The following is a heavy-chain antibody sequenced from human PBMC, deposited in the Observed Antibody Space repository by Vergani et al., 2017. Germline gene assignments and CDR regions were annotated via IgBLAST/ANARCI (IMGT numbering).Heavy chain of an antibody. Sequence: QVQLQESGPGLVKPSETLSLTCTVSGGSISSYYWSWIRQPAGKGLEWIGRIYTSGSTNYNPSLKSRVTMSVDTSKNQFSLKLSSVTAADTAVYYCARDMVVVPAAKIENWFDPWGQGTLVTVSS. CDR3: ARDMVVVPAAKIENWFDP. CDR2: IYTSGST. CDR1: GGSISSYY. D-gene: IGHD2-2*01. J-gene: IGHJ5*02. V-gene: IGHV4-4*07.